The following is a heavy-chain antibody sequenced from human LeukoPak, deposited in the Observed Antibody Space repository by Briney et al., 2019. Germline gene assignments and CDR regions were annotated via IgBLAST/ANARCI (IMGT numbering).Heavy chain of an antibody. V-gene: IGHV3-23*01. J-gene: IGHJ5*02. CDR3: AKDSKQLARLVYLNWFDP. CDR2: ISGSGGST. Sequence: GGSLRLSCAASGFTFSSYGMHWVRQAPGKGLEWVSAISGSGGSTYYADSVKGRFTISRDNSKNTLYLQMNSLRAEDTAVYYCAKDSKQLARLVYLNWFDPWGQGTLVTVSS. CDR1: GFTFSSYG. D-gene: IGHD6-13*01.